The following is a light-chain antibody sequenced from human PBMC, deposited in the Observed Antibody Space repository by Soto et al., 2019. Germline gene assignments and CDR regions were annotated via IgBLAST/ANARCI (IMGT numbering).Light chain of an antibody. CDR1: SGHSSFA. Sequence: QPVLTQSPSASASLGASVKLTCTLSSGHSSFAIAWHQQQPGKGPRYLMKLNSDGSHSKGDGIPDRFSGSSSGAERYLSISSLQSEDEADYYCQTWGTGVHWMFCGGTQLTVL. CDR3: QTWGTGVHWM. V-gene: IGLV4-69*01. CDR2: LNSDGSH. J-gene: IGLJ3*02.